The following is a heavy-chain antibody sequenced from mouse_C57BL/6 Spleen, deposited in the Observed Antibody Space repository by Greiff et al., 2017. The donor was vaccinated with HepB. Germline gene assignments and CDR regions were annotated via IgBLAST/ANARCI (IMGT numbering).Heavy chain of an antibody. Sequence: EVQLQQSGPVLVKPGASVKMSCKASGYTFTDYYMNWVKQSHGKSLEWIGVINPYNGGTSYNQKVQGKATLTVDKSTSTAYMELNSLTSEDSAVYYCARKTTVAPYYFDYWGQGTTLTVSS. CDR1: GYTFTDYY. D-gene: IGHD1-1*01. CDR2: INPYNGGT. CDR3: ARKTTVAPYYFDY. J-gene: IGHJ2*01. V-gene: IGHV1-19*01.